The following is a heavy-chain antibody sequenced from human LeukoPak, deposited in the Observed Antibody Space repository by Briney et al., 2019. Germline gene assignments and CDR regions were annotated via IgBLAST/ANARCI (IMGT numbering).Heavy chain of an antibody. J-gene: IGHJ5*02. Sequence: ASVKVSCKASGYTFTTSDIHWVRPSPGQGLEWMGSMNPDTGLTGYAQKFQDRVTLTRDTTIATAYVELSSLKAEDTAVYFCAREDADCSRRCFHRFVLWAQRTLVTVSS. D-gene: IGHD2-21*01. CDR3: AREDADCSRRCFHRFVL. CDR1: GYTFTTSD. V-gene: IGHV1-8*01. CDR2: MNPDTGLT.